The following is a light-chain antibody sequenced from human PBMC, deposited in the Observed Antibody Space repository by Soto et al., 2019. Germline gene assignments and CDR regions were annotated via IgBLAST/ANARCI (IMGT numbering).Light chain of an antibody. CDR3: QQSYSTPYT. CDR2: AAS. J-gene: IGKJ2*01. CDR1: QSISSY. V-gene: IGKV1-39*01. Sequence: DIQMTQSASSLSASVGDRVTITCRANQSISSYLNWYQQKPGKAPKLLIYAASSLQSGVPSRFSGSGSGTDFTLTISSLQPEDFATHYCQQSYSTPYTFGQGTKLEIK.